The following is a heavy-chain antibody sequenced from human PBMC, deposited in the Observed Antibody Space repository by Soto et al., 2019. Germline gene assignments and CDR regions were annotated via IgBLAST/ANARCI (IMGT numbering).Heavy chain of an antibody. V-gene: IGHV3-30*18. D-gene: IGHD6-19*01. CDR2: VSHDGRNA. J-gene: IGHJ4*02. Sequence: VQLVESGGGVVQPGRSLRLSCAASGFTFSDYAMHWVRQAPGKGLEWVAVVSHDGRNAHYADSVKGRFTISRDSSKNTVPLEMTSRRAEDTAVYYCAKGGRQWLVTSGFNYWGQGALVTGSS. CDR1: GFTFSDYA. CDR3: AKGGRQWLVTSGFNY.